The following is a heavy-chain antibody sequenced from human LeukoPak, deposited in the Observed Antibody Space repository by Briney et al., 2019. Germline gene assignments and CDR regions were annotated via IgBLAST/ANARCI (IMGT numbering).Heavy chain of an antibody. D-gene: IGHD2-2*01. Sequence: GGSLRLPCAASGFTFSSYGMHWVRQAPGKGLEWVAFIRYDGSNKYYADSVKGRFTISRDNSKNTLYLQMNSLRAEDTAVYYCAKVGYCSSTSCFDYWGQGTLVTVSS. CDR3: AKVGYCSSTSCFDY. CDR2: IRYDGSNK. J-gene: IGHJ4*02. V-gene: IGHV3-30*02. CDR1: GFTFSSYG.